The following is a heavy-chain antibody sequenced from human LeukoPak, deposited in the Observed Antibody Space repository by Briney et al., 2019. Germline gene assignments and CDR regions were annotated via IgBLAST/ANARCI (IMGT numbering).Heavy chain of an antibody. CDR2: IFFTGSA. CDR1: GDSISGGGHY. J-gene: IGHJ1*01. V-gene: IGHV4-30-4*01. CDR3: ARSPPYYDSRAFQH. D-gene: IGHD3-22*01. Sequence: SETLSLTCTVSGDSISGGGHYWSWVRQPPGKGLEWIGYIFFTGSAYYNPSLKSRVTISLDTSKNQFSLKVNSVTAADTAVYYCARSPPYYDSRAFQHXXXXTXVTVSS.